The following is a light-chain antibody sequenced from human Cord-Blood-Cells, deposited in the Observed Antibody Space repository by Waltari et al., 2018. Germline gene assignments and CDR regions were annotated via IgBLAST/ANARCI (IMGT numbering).Light chain of an antibody. CDR2: EGS. CDR1: SSDDGSYNL. V-gene: IGLV2-23*01. CDR3: CSYAGSSTYV. Sequence: QSALTHPASVSGSPGQSIPISCTGTSSDDGSYNLYSWYQQHPGKAPKLMIYEGSKRPSGVSNRFSGSKSGNTASLTISGLQAEDEADYYCCSYAGSSTYVFGTGTKVTVL. J-gene: IGLJ1*01.